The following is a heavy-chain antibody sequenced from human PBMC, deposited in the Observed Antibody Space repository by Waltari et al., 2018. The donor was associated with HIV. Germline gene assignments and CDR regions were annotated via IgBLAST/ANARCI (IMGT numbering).Heavy chain of an antibody. CDR3: ARVTDGYNYGAIDY. V-gene: IGHV1-69*12. CDR1: GGTFSSYA. Sequence: QVQLVQSGAEVKKPGSSVKVSCRASGGTFSSYAISWVGRAPGQGLEWMGGIIPIFGTANYAQKFQGRVTITADESTSTAYMELSSLRSEDTAVYYCARVTDGYNYGAIDYWGQGTLVTVSS. D-gene: IGHD5-12*01. CDR2: IIPIFGTA. J-gene: IGHJ4*02.